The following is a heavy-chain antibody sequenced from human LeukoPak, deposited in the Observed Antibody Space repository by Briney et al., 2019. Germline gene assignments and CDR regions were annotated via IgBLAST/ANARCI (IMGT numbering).Heavy chain of an antibody. Sequence: PGGSLRLSCAASGFTFTSFSMNWVRQAPGKGLEWISYISSSSNTIYYADSVKGRFTISRDNAKNSLYLQMNSLRAEDTAVYYCAREEYSSSWYRLDYWGQGTLVTVSS. CDR1: GFTFTSFS. V-gene: IGHV3-48*01. J-gene: IGHJ4*02. D-gene: IGHD6-13*01. CDR2: ISSSSNTI. CDR3: AREEYSSSWYRLDY.